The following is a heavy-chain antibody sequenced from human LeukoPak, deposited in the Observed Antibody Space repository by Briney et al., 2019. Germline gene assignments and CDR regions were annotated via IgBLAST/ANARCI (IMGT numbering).Heavy chain of an antibody. Sequence: PGGSLRLSCAASGFTFSSYSMNWVRQAPGKGLEWVSYISSSSSTIYYADSVKGRFTISRDNAKNSLYLQMNSLRAEDTAVYYCARDPMVTKLGGFYMDVWGKGTTVTVSS. D-gene: IGHD5-18*01. CDR1: GFTFSSYS. J-gene: IGHJ6*03. CDR3: ARDPMVTKLGGFYMDV. CDR2: ISSSSSTI. V-gene: IGHV3-48*01.